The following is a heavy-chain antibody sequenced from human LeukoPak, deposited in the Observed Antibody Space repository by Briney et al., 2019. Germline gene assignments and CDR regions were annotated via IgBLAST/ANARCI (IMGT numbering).Heavy chain of an antibody. CDR3: ARLGYCSGGSCYAFDP. D-gene: IGHD2-15*01. J-gene: IGHJ5*02. Sequence: PSETLSLTCTVSGGSISRYYWSWIRQPPGKGLEWIGFIFYSGTTNYNPSLKSRVTISVDTSKNQSSLKLSSVTAADTAVYYCARLGYCSGGSCYAFDPWGQGTLVTVSS. CDR2: IFYSGTT. CDR1: GGSISRYY. V-gene: IGHV4-59*01.